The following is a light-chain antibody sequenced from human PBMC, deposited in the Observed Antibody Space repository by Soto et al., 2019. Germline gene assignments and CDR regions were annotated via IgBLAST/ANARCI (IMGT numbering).Light chain of an antibody. CDR1: QSISSW. CDR2: KAS. V-gene: IGKV1-5*03. J-gene: IGKJ1*01. Sequence: DIQMTQSPSTLSASVGDRVTITCRASQSISSWLAWYQQKPGKAPKLLIYKASSLESGVPSRFSGSGSGTDFTLIISSLQPEDFALYYCQQYGNSQTFGQGTKVDIK. CDR3: QQYGNSQT.